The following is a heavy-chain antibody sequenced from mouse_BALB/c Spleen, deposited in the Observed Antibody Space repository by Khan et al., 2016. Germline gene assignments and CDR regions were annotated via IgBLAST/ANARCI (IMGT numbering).Heavy chain of an antibody. CDR2: IYPGSGNT. V-gene: IGHV1-77*01. Sequence: QVQLKESGPELVKPGASVKMSCKASGYTFTDYVITWVKQRTGQGLEWIGEIYPGSGNTYYNEMFKGKATLTVDSNTADMQLSSLTSDDSAFCFCAREGVRHAMDYWGQGTSVTVSS. CDR3: AREGVRHAMDY. D-gene: IGHD2-14*01. J-gene: IGHJ4*01. CDR1: GYTFTDYV.